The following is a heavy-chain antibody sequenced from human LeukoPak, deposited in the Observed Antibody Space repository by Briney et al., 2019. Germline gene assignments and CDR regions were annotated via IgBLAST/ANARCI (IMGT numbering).Heavy chain of an antibody. J-gene: IGHJ4*02. CDR3: ARDLDY. CDR2: ISGSTTK. CDR1: GFTFSSYS. V-gene: IGHV3-48*01. Sequence: GGSLRLSCAASGFTFSSYSMNWVRQAPGKGLEWISYISGSTTKFYVDSVKGRFTISRDNAKNSLYLQMSSLRAEDTAVYYCARDLDYWGQGTLVTVSS.